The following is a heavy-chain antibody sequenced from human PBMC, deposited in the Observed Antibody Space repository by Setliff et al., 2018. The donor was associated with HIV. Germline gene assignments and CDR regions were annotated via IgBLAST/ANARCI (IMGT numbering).Heavy chain of an antibody. D-gene: IGHD2-8*01. J-gene: IGHJ5*01. CDR2: ISYDGNNK. V-gene: IGHV3-30*04. Sequence: PGGSLRLSCAASGFTFNSYAMHWVRQAPGKGLQWVSVISYDGNNKKYADSVKGRFSISTDNAKNSLYLQMNSLRAEDTAVYYCARPLLRTNPVYGILGNWFDSWGRGTLVTVSS. CDR3: ARPLLRTNPVYGILGNWFDS. CDR1: GFTFNSYA.